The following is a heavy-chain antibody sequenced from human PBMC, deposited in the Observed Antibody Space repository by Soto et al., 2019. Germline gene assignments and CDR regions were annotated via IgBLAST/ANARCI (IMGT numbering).Heavy chain of an antibody. D-gene: IGHD3-22*01. J-gene: IGHJ4*02. CDR3: ARDNSYYYDSSGYDY. Sequence: SCAASGFTFSSYWMSWVRQAPGKGLEWVANIKQDGSEKYYVDSVKGRFTISRDNAKNSLYLQMNSLRAEDTAVYYCARDNSYYYDSSGYDYWGQGTLVTVSS. CDR2: IKQDGSEK. V-gene: IGHV3-7*03. CDR1: GFTFSSYW.